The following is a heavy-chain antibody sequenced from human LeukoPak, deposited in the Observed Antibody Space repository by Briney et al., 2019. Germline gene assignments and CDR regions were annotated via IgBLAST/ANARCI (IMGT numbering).Heavy chain of an antibody. D-gene: IGHD4-17*01. Sequence: GGSLRLSCAASGFTFSSYSMTWVRQAPGKGLEWVSSISSSSSYIYYADSVKGRFTISRDNAKNSLYLQMNSLRAEDTAVYYCARDTNVYGDYVLTYYFDYWGQGTLVTVSS. CDR2: ISSSSSYI. CDR3: ARDTNVYGDYVLTYYFDY. V-gene: IGHV3-21*01. CDR1: GFTFSSYS. J-gene: IGHJ4*02.